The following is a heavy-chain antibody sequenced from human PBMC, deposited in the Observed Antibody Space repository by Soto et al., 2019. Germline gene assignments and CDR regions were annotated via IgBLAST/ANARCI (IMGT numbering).Heavy chain of an antibody. CDR2: IYSGGST. V-gene: IGHV3-53*01. J-gene: IGHJ6*02. Sequence: PGVSLRLSCAASGFTVSSNYMSWVRQAPGKGLEWVSVIYSGGSTYYADSVKGRFTISRDNSKNTLYLQMNSLRAEDTAVYYCARVKAAAPYYYYYGMDVWGQGTTVTVSS. CDR1: GFTVSSNY. CDR3: ARVKAAAPYYYYYGMDV. D-gene: IGHD6-13*01.